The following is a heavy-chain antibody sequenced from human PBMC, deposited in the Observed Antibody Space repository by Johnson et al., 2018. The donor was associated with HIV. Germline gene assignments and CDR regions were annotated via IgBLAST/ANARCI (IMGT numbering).Heavy chain of an antibody. CDR1: GFSFSSYA. D-gene: IGHD1-26*01. Sequence: VQLVESGGGLVQPGGSLRLSCAASGFSFSSYAMSWVRQAPGKGLEWVSYISSSGSTIYYADSVKGRFTISRDNSKNTLYLQMNSLRAEDTAVYHCTTATPVGRGAFDIWGQGTMVTVSS. CDR3: TTATPVGRGAFDI. CDR2: ISSSGSTI. V-gene: IGHV3-48*01. J-gene: IGHJ3*02.